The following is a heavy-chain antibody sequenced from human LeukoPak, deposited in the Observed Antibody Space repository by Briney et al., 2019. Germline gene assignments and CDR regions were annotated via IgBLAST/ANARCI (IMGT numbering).Heavy chain of an antibody. Sequence: PLQTLSLTCTVSGGPISSGDYYWSWIRQPPGKGLEWIGYIYYSGSTYYNPSLKSRVTISVDTSKNQFSLKLISVTAADTAVYYCVRESFHCSTTICYPAHFDYWGQGTLVTVPS. CDR3: VRESFHCSTTICYPAHFDY. D-gene: IGHD2-2*01. J-gene: IGHJ4*02. V-gene: IGHV4-30-4*01. CDR2: IYYSGST. CDR1: GGPISSGDYY.